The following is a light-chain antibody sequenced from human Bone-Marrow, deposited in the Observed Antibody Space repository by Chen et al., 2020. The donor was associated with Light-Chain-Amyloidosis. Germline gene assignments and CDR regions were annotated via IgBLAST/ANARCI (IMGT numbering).Light chain of an antibody. CDR3: QSADSSGTYEVI. CDR2: RDT. Sequence: SYERTHPPSVSLSPGQTPRITCSRDDLQTKYAYWYQQKTGQAPVLVIYRDTKRPSGISERFSGSSSGTTATLTISGVQAEDEADYHCQSADSSGTYEVIFGGGTKLTVL. V-gene: IGLV3-25*03. CDR1: DLQTKY. J-gene: IGLJ2*01.